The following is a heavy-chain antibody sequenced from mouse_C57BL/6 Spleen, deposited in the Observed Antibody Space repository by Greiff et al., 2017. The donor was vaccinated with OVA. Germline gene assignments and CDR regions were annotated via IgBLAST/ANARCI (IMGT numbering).Heavy chain of an antibody. Sequence: EVQRVESGEGLVKPGGSLKLSCAASGFTFSSYAMSWVRQTPEKRLEWVAYISSGGDYIYYADTVKGRVTISRDNARNTLYLQMSSLKSEDTAMYYCTREGDYDDAMDYWGQGTSVTVSS. J-gene: IGHJ4*01. CDR3: TREGDYDDAMDY. V-gene: IGHV5-9-1*02. D-gene: IGHD2-4*01. CDR2: ISSGGDYI. CDR1: GFTFSSYA.